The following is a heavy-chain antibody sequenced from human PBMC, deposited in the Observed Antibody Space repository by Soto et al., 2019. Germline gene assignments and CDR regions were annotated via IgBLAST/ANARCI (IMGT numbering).Heavy chain of an antibody. CDR1: GYSFTSYW. Sequence: PGESLKISCKGSGYSFTSYWISWVRQMPGKGLEWMGRIDPSDSYTNYSPSFQGHVTISADKSISTAYLQWSSLKASDTAMYYCARQFTIVREYYYGMDVWGQGTTVTVSS. CDR2: IDPSDSYT. J-gene: IGHJ6*02. CDR3: ARQFTIVREYYYGMDV. D-gene: IGHD3-10*01. V-gene: IGHV5-10-1*01.